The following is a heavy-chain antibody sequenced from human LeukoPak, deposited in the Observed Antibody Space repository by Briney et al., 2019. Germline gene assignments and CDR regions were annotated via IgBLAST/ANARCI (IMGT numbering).Heavy chain of an antibody. J-gene: IGHJ4*02. V-gene: IGHV3-9*01. Sequence: GGSLRLSCAASGFTFSSHSMNWVRQAPGKGLEWVSGISWNSGSIGYADSVKGRFTISRDNAKNSLYLQMNSLRAEDTALYYCAKDSPIAVAGNFDYWGQGTLVTVSS. CDR2: ISWNSGSI. CDR3: AKDSPIAVAGNFDY. CDR1: GFTFSSHS. D-gene: IGHD6-19*01.